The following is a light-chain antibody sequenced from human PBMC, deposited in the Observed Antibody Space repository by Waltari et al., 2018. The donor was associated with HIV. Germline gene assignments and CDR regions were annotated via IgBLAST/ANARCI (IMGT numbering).Light chain of an antibody. CDR1: SLRSYY. CDR3: NSRDSSGNHWV. V-gene: IGLV3-19*01. CDR2: GKN. J-gene: IGLJ3*02. Sequence: SSELTQDPAVSVALGQTARITCQGDSLRSYYASWYQQKPGQAPVLVIYGKNNLPSGIPDRFSGSSSGNTASLTITGAQAEDEADYYCNSRDSSGNHWVFGGGTKLTVL.